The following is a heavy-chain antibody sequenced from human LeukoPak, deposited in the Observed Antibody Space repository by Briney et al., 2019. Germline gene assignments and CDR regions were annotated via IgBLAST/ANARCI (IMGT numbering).Heavy chain of an antibody. CDR1: GGSISSYY. J-gene: IGHJ4*02. V-gene: IGHV4-59*01. Sequence: SETLSLTCTVSGGSISSYYWSWIRQPPGKGLEWIGYIYYSGSTNYNPSLKSRVTISVDTSKNQFSLKLSDVTAADTAVYYCARAGSSSWYYFDYWGQGTLVTVSS. D-gene: IGHD6-13*01. CDR2: IYYSGST. CDR3: ARAGSSSWYYFDY.